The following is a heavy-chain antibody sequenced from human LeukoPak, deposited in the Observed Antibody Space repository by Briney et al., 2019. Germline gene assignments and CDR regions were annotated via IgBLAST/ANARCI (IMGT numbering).Heavy chain of an antibody. D-gene: IGHD3-22*01. Sequence: GGSLRLSCAASGFIFSSYGMHWVRQAPGKGLEWVAVIWYDGSNKYYADSVKGRFTISRDNSKNTLYLQMNSLRAEDTAVYYCARDKWRENYDSSGYYDYWGQGTLVTVSS. CDR1: GFIFSSYG. J-gene: IGHJ4*02. CDR2: IWYDGSNK. V-gene: IGHV3-33*08. CDR3: ARDKWRENYDSSGYYDY.